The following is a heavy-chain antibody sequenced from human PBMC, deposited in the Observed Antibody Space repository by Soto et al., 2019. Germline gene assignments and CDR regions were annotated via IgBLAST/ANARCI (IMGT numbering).Heavy chain of an antibody. CDR3: ARSRPEYSSSWSVTLFDY. D-gene: IGHD6-13*01. CDR1: GGTFSSYA. CDR2: IIPIFGTA. Sequence: ASVKVSCKASGGTFSSYAISWVRQAPGQGLEWMGGIIPIFGTANYAQKFQGRVTITADESTSTAYMELSSLRSEDTAVYYCARSRPEYSSSWSVTLFDYWGQGTLVTVSS. J-gene: IGHJ4*02. V-gene: IGHV1-69*13.